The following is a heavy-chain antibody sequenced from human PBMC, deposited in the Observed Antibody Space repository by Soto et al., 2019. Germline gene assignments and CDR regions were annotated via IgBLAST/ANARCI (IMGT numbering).Heavy chain of an antibody. D-gene: IGHD6-6*01. J-gene: IGHJ1*01. CDR1: GFTFSSYS. CDR2: ISSSSSYI. CDR3: ARDPPYSSSSEYFQH. V-gene: IGHV3-21*01. Sequence: GGSLRLSCAASGFTFSSYSMNWVRQAPGKGLEWVSSISSSSSYIYYADSVKGRFTISGDNAKNSLYLQMNSLRAEDTAVYYCARDPPYSSSSEYFQHWGQGTLVTVSS.